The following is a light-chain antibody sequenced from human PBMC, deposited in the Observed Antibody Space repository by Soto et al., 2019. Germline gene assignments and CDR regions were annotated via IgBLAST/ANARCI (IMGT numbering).Light chain of an antibody. J-gene: IGKJ4*01. Sequence: EIVLTQSPATLSLSPGERATLSCRASQRVGSSLAWFQQKPGQAPRLLIYDASNRAPGIPARFSGIGSGTDFNLTIRSLEPEDFAVYFCQQRGNWPLTFGGVTKVESK. CDR1: QRVGSS. CDR2: DAS. V-gene: IGKV3-11*01. CDR3: QQRGNWPLT.